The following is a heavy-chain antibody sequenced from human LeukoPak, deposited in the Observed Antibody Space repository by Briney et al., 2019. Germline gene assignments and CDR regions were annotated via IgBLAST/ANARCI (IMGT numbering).Heavy chain of an antibody. Sequence: PSETLSLTCAVSGGSISSGGYSWSWIRRPPGKCLEWIGYIYLSGSTYYNPSLKSRVTISVDTSKNQFSLQLSSVTAADTAVYSCARGFADVYGAYEGATDGMHVSGPGDTVTVSS. CDR2: IYLSGST. CDR1: GGSISSGGYS. CDR3: ARGFADVYGAYEGATDGMHV. J-gene: IGHJ6*02. V-gene: IGHV4-30-2*01. D-gene: IGHD4-17*01.